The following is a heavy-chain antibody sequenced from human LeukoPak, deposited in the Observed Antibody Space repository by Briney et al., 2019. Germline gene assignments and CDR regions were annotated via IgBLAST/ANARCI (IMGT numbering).Heavy chain of an antibody. V-gene: IGHV3-30-3*01. Sequence: GGSLRLSCAASGFTFSSYAMHWVRQAPGKGLEWVAVISYDGSNKYYADSVKGRFTISRDNSKNTLYQQMNSLRAEDTAVYYCARSSDSSSLQYFQHWGQGTLVTVSS. CDR1: GFTFSSYA. CDR2: ISYDGSNK. D-gene: IGHD6-6*01. J-gene: IGHJ1*01. CDR3: ARSSDSSSLQYFQH.